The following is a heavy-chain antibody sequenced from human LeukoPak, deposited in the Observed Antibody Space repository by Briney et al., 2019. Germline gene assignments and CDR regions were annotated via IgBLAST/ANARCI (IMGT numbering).Heavy chain of an antibody. Sequence: SETLSLTCTVSGGTISSGDYYWSWLRQPTGKGLEGIRCVYYSGSNCYTSSIKSRVTIAAVTSKNQFSQKLTSVTAADTAVYYCARGYGYNAWFFDLWGRGTLVTVSS. CDR3: ARGYGYNAWFFDL. J-gene: IGHJ2*01. CDR1: GGTISSGDYY. D-gene: IGHD5-24*01. CDR2: VYYSGSN. V-gene: IGHV4-30-4*01.